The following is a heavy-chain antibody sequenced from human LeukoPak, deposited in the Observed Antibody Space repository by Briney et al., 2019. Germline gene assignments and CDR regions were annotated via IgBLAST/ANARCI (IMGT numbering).Heavy chain of an antibody. CDR3: ARDWRDGYNPYRSEYYYYGMDV. D-gene: IGHD5-24*01. V-gene: IGHV3-66*01. CDR2: IYSGGST. Sequence: PGGSLRLSCAASGFTVSSNYMSWVRQAPGKGLEWVSVIYSGGSTYYADSVKGRFTISRDNSKNTLYLQMNSLRAEDTAVYYCARDWRDGYNPYRSEYYYYGMDVWGQGTTVTVSS. CDR1: GFTVSSNY. J-gene: IGHJ6*02.